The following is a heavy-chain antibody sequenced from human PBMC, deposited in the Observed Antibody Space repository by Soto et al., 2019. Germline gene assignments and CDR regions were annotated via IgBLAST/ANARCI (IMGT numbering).Heavy chain of an antibody. V-gene: IGHV3-23*01. CDR2: ISGSGGST. J-gene: IGHJ4*02. D-gene: IGHD3-10*01. CDR1: GFTFSSYA. CDR3: AKSGGPMGTNFDY. Sequence: EVQLLESGGGLVQPGGSLRLSCAASGFTFSSYAMSWVRQAPGKGLEWVSAISGSGGSTYYADSVKGRFTISRDNSKNTLYLQINSLRAEDTAVYYCAKSGGPMGTNFDYWGQGTLVTVSS.